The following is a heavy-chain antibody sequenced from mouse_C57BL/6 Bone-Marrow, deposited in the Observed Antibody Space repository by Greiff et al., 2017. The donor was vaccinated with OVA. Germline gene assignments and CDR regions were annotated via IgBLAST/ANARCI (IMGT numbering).Heavy chain of an antibody. CDR2: IYPGNSDT. CDR1: GYTFTSYW. J-gene: IGHJ1*03. CDR3: TSYYGSRYDWYFDV. Sequence: VQLQQSGTVLARPGASVKMSCKTSGYTFTSYWMHWVKQRPGQGLEWIGAIYPGNSDTSYNQKFKGKAKLTAVTSASTAYMELSSLTNEDSAVYYCTSYYGSRYDWYFDVWGTGTTVTVSS. V-gene: IGHV1-5*01. D-gene: IGHD1-1*01.